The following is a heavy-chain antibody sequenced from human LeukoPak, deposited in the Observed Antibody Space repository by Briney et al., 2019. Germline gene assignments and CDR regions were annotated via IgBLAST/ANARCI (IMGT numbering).Heavy chain of an antibody. CDR2: INPNSGGT. Sequence: VASVKVSCKASGGTFSSYAISWVRQAPGQGLEWMGWINPNSGGTNYAQKFQGRVTMTRDTSVSTAYMELSRLRSDDTAVYYCARAGLGTMFYWGQGTLVTVSS. V-gene: IGHV1-2*02. D-gene: IGHD3-10*02. J-gene: IGHJ4*02. CDR1: GGTFSSYA. CDR3: ARAGLGTMFY.